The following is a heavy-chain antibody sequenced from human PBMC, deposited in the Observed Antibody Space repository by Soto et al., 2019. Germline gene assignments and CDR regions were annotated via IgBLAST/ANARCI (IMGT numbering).Heavy chain of an antibody. Sequence: GASVKVSCKASGFTFTSSAVQWVRQARGQRLEWIGWIVVGSGNTNYAQKFQERVTITRDMSTSTAYMELSSLRSEDTAVYYCAGHYCSSTSCYEEYYYGMDVWGQGTTVTVSS. CDR1: GFTFTSSA. D-gene: IGHD2-2*01. CDR3: AGHYCSSTSCYEEYYYGMDV. V-gene: IGHV1-58*01. CDR2: IVVGSGNT. J-gene: IGHJ6*02.